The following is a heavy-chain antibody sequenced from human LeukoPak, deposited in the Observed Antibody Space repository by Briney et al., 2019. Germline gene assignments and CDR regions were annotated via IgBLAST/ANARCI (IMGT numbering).Heavy chain of an antibody. Sequence: PGGSLRLSCAASGFTVSSNYMSWVRRAPGKGLEWVSVIYSGGSTYYADSVKGRFTISRDNSKNTLYLQMNSLRAEDTAVYYCARDPCSGGSCYSRYWYFDLWGRGTLVTVSS. CDR3: ARDPCSGGSCYSRYWYFDL. V-gene: IGHV3-66*01. CDR2: IYSGGST. D-gene: IGHD2-15*01. J-gene: IGHJ2*01. CDR1: GFTVSSNY.